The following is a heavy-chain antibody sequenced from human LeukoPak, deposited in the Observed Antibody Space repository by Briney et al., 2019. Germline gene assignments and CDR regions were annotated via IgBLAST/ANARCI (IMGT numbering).Heavy chain of an antibody. CDR1: GGSFRDYA. V-gene: IGHV1-69*13. CDR2: IVPMFGTA. J-gene: IGHJ4*02. CDR3: ARDLAAAGIGKFDS. Sequence: SVKVSCKASGGSFRDYAISWVRRAPGQGLQWLGGIVPMFGTANYAQQLQGRVTITADESTTTVYMELNSLRSEDTAVYYCARDLAAAGIGKFDSWGQGTLVTVSS. D-gene: IGHD6-13*01.